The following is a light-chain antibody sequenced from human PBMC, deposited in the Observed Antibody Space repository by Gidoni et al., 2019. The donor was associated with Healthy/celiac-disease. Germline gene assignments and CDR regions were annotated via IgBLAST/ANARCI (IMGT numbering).Light chain of an antibody. CDR2: DVS. J-gene: IGLJ1*01. CDR3: SSYTSSSTYV. V-gene: IGLV2-14*03. Sequence: QSALTQPASVSGSPGPSITISCTGTSSYVGGYNYVSWYQQHPGKAPKLLIYDVSNRPSGVSNRFSGSKSVNTASLTISGLQAEDEADYYCSSYTSSSTYVFGTGTKVTVL. CDR1: SSYVGGYNY.